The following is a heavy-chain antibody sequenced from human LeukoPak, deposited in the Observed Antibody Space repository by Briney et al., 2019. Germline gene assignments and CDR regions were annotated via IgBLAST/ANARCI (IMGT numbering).Heavy chain of an antibody. CDR2: VDYSGTI. Sequence: SETLSLTCSVFGGSISSGSHFWSWIRQLPGKGLEWLGYVDYSGTIYYNSSLESRLTLSVDTSNNQFSLDLRSMTAADTAVYYCARGRLARLPYFDSWGQGALVAVSS. CDR1: GGSISSGSHF. V-gene: IGHV4-31*03. D-gene: IGHD6-19*01. J-gene: IGHJ4*02. CDR3: ARGRLARLPYFDS.